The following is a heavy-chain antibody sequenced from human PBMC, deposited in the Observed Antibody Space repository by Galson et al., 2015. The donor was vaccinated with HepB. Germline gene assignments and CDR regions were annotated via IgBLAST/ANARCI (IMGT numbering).Heavy chain of an antibody. CDR2: ISSSGSTI. CDR1: GFTFSSYE. V-gene: IGHV3-48*03. CDR3: ARLSSGQSFDY. J-gene: IGHJ4*02. Sequence: SLRLSCAASGFTFSSYEMNWVRQAPGKGLEWVSYISSSGSTIYYADSVKGRFTISRDNAKNSLYLQMNSLRAEDTAVYYCARLSSGQSFDYWGQGTLVTVSS. D-gene: IGHD6-19*01.